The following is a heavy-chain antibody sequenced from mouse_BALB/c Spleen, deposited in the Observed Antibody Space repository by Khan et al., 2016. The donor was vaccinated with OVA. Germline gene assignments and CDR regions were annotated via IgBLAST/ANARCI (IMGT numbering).Heavy chain of an antibody. CDR1: GYSITSDYA. J-gene: IGHJ2*01. CDR3: ARVYGGDFDY. Sequence: VQLQQSGPGLVKPSQSLSLTCTVTGYSITSDYAWNWIRQFPGNKLEWMGFISYSGNTKYNPSLKSRISITRDKSKNQFFLQLNSVTTEDTAPYYCARVYGGDFDYWGQGTTLTVSS. D-gene: IGHD1-1*01. V-gene: IGHV3-2*02. CDR2: ISYSGNT.